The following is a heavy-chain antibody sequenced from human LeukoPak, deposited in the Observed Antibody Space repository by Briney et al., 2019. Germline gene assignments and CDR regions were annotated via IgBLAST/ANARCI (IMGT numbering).Heavy chain of an antibody. CDR3: AVSARVERVWHYFNY. CDR1: GFTFSSYG. J-gene: IGHJ4*02. D-gene: IGHD6-6*01. CDR2: ISRSGEST. V-gene: IGHV3-23*01. Sequence: PGGSLRLSCAASGFTFSSYGMSWVRQAPGKGLEWVSSISRSGESTFYADSVRGRFTISRDNSKNTLFLQMDSLRAEDTAVYYCAVSARVERVWHYFNYWGQGTLVTVSS.